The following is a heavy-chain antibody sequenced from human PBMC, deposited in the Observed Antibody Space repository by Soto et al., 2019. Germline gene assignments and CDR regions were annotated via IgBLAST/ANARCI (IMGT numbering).Heavy chain of an antibody. V-gene: IGHV3-74*01. Sequence: EVQLVESGGGLVQPGGSLRLSCAASGFAISTYWMHWVRQAPGKGLLWVARIKFDGSSTYSADSVKGRFTISRDDAKNTLYLQMNGLRVDDTAVYYCARGAKNIYAMDVWGQGTTVTVSS. J-gene: IGHJ6*02. CDR3: ARGAKNIYAMDV. CDR2: IKFDGSST. CDR1: GFAISTYW.